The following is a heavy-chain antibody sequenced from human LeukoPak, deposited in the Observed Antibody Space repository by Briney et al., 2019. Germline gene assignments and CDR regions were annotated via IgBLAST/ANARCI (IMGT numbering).Heavy chain of an antibody. V-gene: IGHV4-39*01. CDR1: GGSISSSSYY. J-gene: IGHJ4*02. Sequence: PSETLSLTCTVSGGSISSSSYYWGWIRRPPGKGLEWIGSIYYSGSTYYNPSLKSRVTISVDTSKNQFSLKLSSVTAADTAVYYCARHGAARVITMVRGVISYWGQGTLVTVSS. CDR2: IYYSGST. D-gene: IGHD3-10*01. CDR3: ARHGAARVITMVRGVISY.